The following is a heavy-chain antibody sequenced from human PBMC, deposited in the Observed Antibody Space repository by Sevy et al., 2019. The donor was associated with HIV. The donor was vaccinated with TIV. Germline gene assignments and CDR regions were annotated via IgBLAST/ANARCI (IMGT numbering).Heavy chain of an antibody. D-gene: IGHD3-9*01. CDR2: INSDGSST. Sequence: GGSLRLSCAASGFTFSSYWMYWVRQAPGKGLVWVSRINSDGSSTSYADSVKGRFTISRDNAKNTLYLQMNSLRAEDTAVYYCARPLTGHYIPLYYYYGMDVWGQGTTVTVSS. CDR3: ARPLTGHYIPLYYYYGMDV. J-gene: IGHJ6*02. V-gene: IGHV3-74*01. CDR1: GFTFSSYW.